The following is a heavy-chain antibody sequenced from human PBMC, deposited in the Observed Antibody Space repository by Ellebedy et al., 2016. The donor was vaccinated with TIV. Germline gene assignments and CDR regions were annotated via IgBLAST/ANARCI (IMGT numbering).Heavy chain of an antibody. CDR2: IRGKAESETT. Sequence: GESLKISXAASGFNFKKYGMHWVRQAPGKGPEWVGFIRGKAESETTEYAASVKDRFIISRDNSKSIAYLQMNSLKAEDTGIYFCSRAQGYYTAGNSWAFWGQGTRVTVSS. J-gene: IGHJ1*01. D-gene: IGHD2-8*02. V-gene: IGHV3-49*04. CDR1: GFNFKKYG. CDR3: SRAQGYYTAGNSWAF.